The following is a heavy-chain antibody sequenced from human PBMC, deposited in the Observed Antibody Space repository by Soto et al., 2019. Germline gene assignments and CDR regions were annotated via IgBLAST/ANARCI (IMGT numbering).Heavy chain of an antibody. J-gene: IGHJ4*02. CDR1: GFTFTAYD. CDR3: AFKGTAKPFY. V-gene: IGHV3-23*01. Sequence: PGGSLRLSCATSGFTFTAYDLTWVRQAPGKGLDWVSGISPSGDTTYYADSVKGRFTISRDNSKTVLYLQMNSLRAEDTAVYYCAFKGTAKPFYWGQGTLVTVSS. D-gene: IGHD2-21*02. CDR2: ISPSGDTT.